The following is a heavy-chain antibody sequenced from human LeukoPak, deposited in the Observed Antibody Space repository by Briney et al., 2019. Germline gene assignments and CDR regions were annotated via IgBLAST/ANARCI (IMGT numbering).Heavy chain of an antibody. CDR1: GFTFSRYT. J-gene: IGHJ4*02. D-gene: IGHD3-22*01. CDR2: IWYDGSNK. CDR3: ARERTPAQYYYDSSGYYFYY. V-gene: IGHV3-33*07. Sequence: GGSLRLSCAASGFTFSRYTMSWVRQAPGKGLEWVAVIWYDGSNKYYADSVKGRFTISRDNSKNTLYLQMNSLRAEDTAVYYCARERTPAQYYYDSSGYYFYYWGQGTLVTVSS.